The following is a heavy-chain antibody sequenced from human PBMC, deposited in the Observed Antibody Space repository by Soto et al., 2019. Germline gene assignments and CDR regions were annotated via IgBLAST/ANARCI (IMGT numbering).Heavy chain of an antibody. V-gene: IGHV4-59*01. D-gene: IGHD6-13*01. CDR3: ARRAQLVPDYYYGMDV. CDR2: SYYSGST. J-gene: IGHJ6*02. Sequence: SETLSLTCTVSGGSISSYDWSWIRQPPGKGLEWIGYSYYSGSTNYNPSLKSRVTISVDTSKNQISLKLRSVTAADTAVYYCARRAQLVPDYYYGMDVWGQGTTVTVSS. CDR1: GGSISSYD.